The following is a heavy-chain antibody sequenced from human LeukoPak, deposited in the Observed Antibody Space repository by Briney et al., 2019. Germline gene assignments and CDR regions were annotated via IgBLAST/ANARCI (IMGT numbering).Heavy chain of an antibody. V-gene: IGHV5-10-1*01. CDR2: IDPSDSYT. D-gene: IGHD2-2*01. CDR3: ARTQRPGYTSCSFDY. CDR1: GYSFTLYW. Sequence: GESLKISCKGSGYSFTLYWISWVRQMPGKGLEWMGRIDPSDSYTNYSPSFQGHVTISADRSISTAYLQWSSLKASDTAMYYCARTQRPGYTSCSFDYWGQGTLVTVSS. J-gene: IGHJ4*02.